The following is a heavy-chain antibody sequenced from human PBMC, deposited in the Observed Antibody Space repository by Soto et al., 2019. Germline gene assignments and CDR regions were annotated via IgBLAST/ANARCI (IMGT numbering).Heavy chain of an antibody. J-gene: IGHJ4*02. V-gene: IGHV3-23*01. D-gene: IGHD2-21*01. CDR3: AKDLDVGPKFVAD. Sequence: GSLRLSCAAAGFTFSSYAMSWVRQAPGKRLEWVSVISGGGGSIYYADSVKGRFTISRDNSKNTLYLQMNSLRAEDTAVYYCAKDLDVGPKFVADWGQGTPVTVS. CDR2: ISGGGGSI. CDR1: GFTFSSYA.